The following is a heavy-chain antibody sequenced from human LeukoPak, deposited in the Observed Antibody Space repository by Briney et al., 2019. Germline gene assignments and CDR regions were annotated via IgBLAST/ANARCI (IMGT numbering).Heavy chain of an antibody. Sequence: PGRSLRLSCTTSGFAFDDFAMSWVRQPAGKGLEWVGFIRRRAYGGAAEYAAFVKGRFIISRDDSKGIAYLQMNSLKTEDTAVYYCSGNGLVDFDYWGQGSRVIVSP. D-gene: IGHD1-14*01. CDR3: SGNGLVDFDY. CDR1: GFAFDDFA. V-gene: IGHV3-49*04. J-gene: IGHJ4*02. CDR2: IRRRAYGGAA.